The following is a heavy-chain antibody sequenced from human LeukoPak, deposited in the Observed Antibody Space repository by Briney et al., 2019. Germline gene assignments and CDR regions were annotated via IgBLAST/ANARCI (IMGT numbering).Heavy chain of an antibody. D-gene: IGHD1-26*01. CDR1: GFAFKNYA. J-gene: IGHJ4*01. V-gene: IGHV3-23*01. CDR3: AKTQWKVGATDYFDY. Sequence: GGSLRLSCAASGFAFKNYAMTWVRQAPGKGLQWVSNINDNGGQRHYADSVKGRFTISGDNSKNTLFLRMDSLRAEDTAVYYCAKTQWKVGATDYFDYWGHGILVTVSS. CDR2: INDNGGQR.